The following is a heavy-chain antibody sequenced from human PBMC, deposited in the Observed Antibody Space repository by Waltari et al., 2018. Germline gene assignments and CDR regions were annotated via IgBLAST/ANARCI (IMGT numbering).Heavy chain of an antibody. Sequence: GGGVVQPGRSLRLSCAASGFTFSSYGMHWVRQAPGKGLEWVAVIWYDGSNKYYADSVKGRFTISRDNSKNTLYLQMNSLRAEDTAVYYRSRAGGITMIVPGAFDIWGQGTMVTVSS. J-gene: IGHJ3*02. CDR3: SRAGGITMIVPGAFDI. CDR1: GFTFSSYG. D-gene: IGHD3-22*01. V-gene: IGHV3-33*01. CDR2: IWYDGSNK.